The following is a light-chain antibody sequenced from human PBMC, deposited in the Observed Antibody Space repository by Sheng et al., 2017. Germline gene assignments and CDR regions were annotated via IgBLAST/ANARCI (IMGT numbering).Light chain of an antibody. CDR1: SLRSYY. Sequence: SSELTQDPAVSVALGQTVRITCQGDSLRSYYASWYQQKPGQAPVLVIYGKNNRPSGIPDRFSGSSSGNTASLTITGRQAEDEADYYCNSRDSSGNHVVFGGGTKLTVL. J-gene: IGLJ2*01. CDR3: NSRDSSGNHVV. CDR2: GKN. V-gene: IGLV3-19*01.